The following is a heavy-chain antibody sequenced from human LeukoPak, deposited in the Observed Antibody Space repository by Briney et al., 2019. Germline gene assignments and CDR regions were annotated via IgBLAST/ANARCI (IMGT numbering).Heavy chain of an antibody. CDR2: IYHSGST. CDR1: GYSISSGYY. V-gene: IGHV4-38-2*01. Sequence: PLETLSLSCAVSGYSISSGYYWGWIRQPPGKGLEWIGSIYHSGSTYYNPSLKSRVTISVDTSKNQFSLKLSSVTAADTAVYYCARHLIAAAENFDYWGQGTLVTVSS. D-gene: IGHD6-13*01. CDR3: ARHLIAAAENFDY. J-gene: IGHJ4*02.